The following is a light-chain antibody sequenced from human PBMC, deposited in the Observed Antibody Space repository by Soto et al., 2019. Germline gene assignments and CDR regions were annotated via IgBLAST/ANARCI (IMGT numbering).Light chain of an antibody. CDR1: SSDIGIFNY. CDR2: EVT. CDR3: SSYTSSSALGV. V-gene: IGLV2-14*01. Sequence: QSALTQPASVSGSPGQSITISCTGTSSDIGIFNYVSWYQQHPGKAPKLIIYEVTNRPSGVSDRFSGSKSDSTASLNISGLQADDEADYYCSSYTSSSALGVFGGGTKVTVL. J-gene: IGLJ3*02.